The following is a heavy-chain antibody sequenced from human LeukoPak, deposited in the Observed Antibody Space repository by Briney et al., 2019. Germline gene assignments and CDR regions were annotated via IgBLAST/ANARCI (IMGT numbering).Heavy chain of an antibody. CDR1: GGSVSSGNYY. D-gene: IGHD3-9*01. Sequence: SETLSLTCTVSGGSVSSGNYYWSWIRQPPGKGLEWIAYIYYSGSTNYNPSFKSRVTISVDTSKNQSSLKLSSVTAADTAVYYCARDRPVRYFDWLYLTPEYWGQGTLVTVSS. CDR3: ARDRPVRYFDWLYLTPEY. V-gene: IGHV4-61*01. J-gene: IGHJ4*02. CDR2: IYYSGST.